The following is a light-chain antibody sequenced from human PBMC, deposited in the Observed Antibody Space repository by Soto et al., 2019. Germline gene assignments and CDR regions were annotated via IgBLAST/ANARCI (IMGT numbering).Light chain of an antibody. V-gene: IGLV2-8*01. CDR3: SSYAGSNNVV. Sequence: QSVLTQPPSASGSPGQSVTISCTGTSSDVGGYNYVSWYQQHPGNAPKLMIYEFSKCPSGFSHRFSGSTSGNTASLTVSGLQAEDAAYYYCSSYAGSNNVVFGGCTQLTVL. J-gene: IGLJ2*01. CDR2: EFS. CDR1: SSDVGGYNY.